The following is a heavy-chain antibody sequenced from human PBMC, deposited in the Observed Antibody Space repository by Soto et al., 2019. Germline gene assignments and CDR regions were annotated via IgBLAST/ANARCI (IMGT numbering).Heavy chain of an antibody. Sequence: SETLSLTCAVYGGSFSGYYWSWIRQPPGKGLEWIGEINHSGSTNYNPSLKSRVTISVDTSKNQFSLKLSSVTAADTAVYYCASPDIVVPLSAFDIWGQGTMVPVSS. J-gene: IGHJ3*02. V-gene: IGHV4-34*01. CDR2: INHSGST. D-gene: IGHD2-15*01. CDR1: GGSFSGYY. CDR3: ASPDIVVPLSAFDI.